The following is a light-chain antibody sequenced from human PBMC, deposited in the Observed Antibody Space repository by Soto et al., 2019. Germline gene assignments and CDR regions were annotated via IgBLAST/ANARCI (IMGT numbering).Light chain of an antibody. CDR1: QSVSSN. J-gene: IGKJ1*01. CDR3: QQDNNWPRT. Sequence: EIVMTQSPATLSVCPGERGTRSCRASQSVSSNLAWYQQKPGQAPRLLIYGASTRATGIPARFSGSGSGTEFTLTISSLQSEDFAVYYCQQDNNWPRTFGQGTKVDI. V-gene: IGKV3-15*01. CDR2: GAS.